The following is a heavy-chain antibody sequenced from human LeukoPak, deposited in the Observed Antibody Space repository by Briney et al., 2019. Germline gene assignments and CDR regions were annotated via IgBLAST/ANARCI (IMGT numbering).Heavy chain of an antibody. D-gene: IGHD3-9*01. CDR3: ARERLGNFDY. CDR2: IYYSGST. V-gene: IGHV4-61*08. CDR1: SGSVSSSGHY. Sequence: PSQTLSLTCTVSSGSVSSSGHYWSWIRQPPGKGLEWIGYIYYSGSTNYNPSLKSRVTISVDTSKNQFSLKLSSVTVADTAVYYCARERLGNFDYWGQGTLVTVSS. J-gene: IGHJ4*02.